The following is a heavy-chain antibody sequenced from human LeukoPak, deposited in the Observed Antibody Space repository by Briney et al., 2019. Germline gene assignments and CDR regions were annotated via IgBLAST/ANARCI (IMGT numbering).Heavy chain of an antibody. CDR2: TFYRSQWVN. D-gene: IGHD3-16*01. Sequence: SQTLSLSWVITGDSASSNSAAWNWIRQSPSRGLEWLGRTFYRSQWVNDYALSVKGRITFNSDTSKNQFSLQLNSVTPEDTAVDYCARNDADIWGQGTMVTVSS. CDR3: ARNDADI. J-gene: IGHJ3*02. V-gene: IGHV6-1*01. CDR1: GDSASSNSAA.